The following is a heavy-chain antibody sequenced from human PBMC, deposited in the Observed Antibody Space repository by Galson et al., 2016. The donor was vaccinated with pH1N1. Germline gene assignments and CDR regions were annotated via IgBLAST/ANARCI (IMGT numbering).Heavy chain of an antibody. CDR3: ARLAHCSGDCYSMGPWGYFGF. V-gene: IGHV5-51*01. D-gene: IGHD2-21*02. CDR2: IYPGDSDP. J-gene: IGHJ4*03. CDR1: GSIFIGHW. Sequence: QSGAEVKKPGESLKISCKGSGSIFIGHWIAWVRQKPGNGLEWMGIIYPGDSDPRYSPSFAGQVTISADKSSNTAYLRWSSLKASDTAMYYCARLAHCSGDCYSMGPWGYFGFWGQGTLVAVSS.